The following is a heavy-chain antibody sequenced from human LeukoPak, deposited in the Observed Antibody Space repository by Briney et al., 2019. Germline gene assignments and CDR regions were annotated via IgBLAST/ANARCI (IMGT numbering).Heavy chain of an antibody. CDR2: INSSGGGT. J-gene: IGHJ4*02. CDR1: GYSFSSYY. D-gene: IGHD6-13*01. V-gene: IGHV1-46*01. CDR3: ARDQGSSWFDY. Sequence: ASVKVSCKGSGYSFSSYYIHWVRQAPGQGLEWMGIINSSGGGTTYALKFQGRVTMTRDTSTSTVYMELSSLRSEDTAVYYCARDQGSSWFDYWGQGTLVTVSS.